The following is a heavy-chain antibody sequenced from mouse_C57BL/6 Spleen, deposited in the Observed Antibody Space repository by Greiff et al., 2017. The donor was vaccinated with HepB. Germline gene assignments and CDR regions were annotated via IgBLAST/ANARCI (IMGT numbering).Heavy chain of an antibody. CDR1: GFTFSSYA. CDR2: ISDGGSYT. CDR3: ARDGLTTVVAFDY. V-gene: IGHV5-4*01. D-gene: IGHD1-1*01. J-gene: IGHJ2*01. Sequence: EVKLMESGGGLVKPGGSLKLSCAASGFTFSSYAMSWVRQTPEKRLEWVATISDGGSYTYYPDNVKGRFTISRDNAKNNLYLQMSHLKSEDTAMYYCARDGLTTVVAFDYWGQGTTLTVSS.